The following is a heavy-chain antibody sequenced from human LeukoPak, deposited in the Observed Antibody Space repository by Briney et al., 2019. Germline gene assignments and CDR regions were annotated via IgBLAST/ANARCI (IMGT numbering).Heavy chain of an antibody. Sequence: SETLSLTCAVYGGSFSGYYWSWIRQPPGKGLEWIGEINHSGSTNYNPSLKSRVTISVDTSKNQFSLKLSSVTAADTAVYYRAGARWPYDAFDIWGQGTMVTVSS. D-gene: IGHD4-23*01. CDR2: INHSGST. CDR1: GGSFSGYY. CDR3: AGARWPYDAFDI. J-gene: IGHJ3*02. V-gene: IGHV4-34*01.